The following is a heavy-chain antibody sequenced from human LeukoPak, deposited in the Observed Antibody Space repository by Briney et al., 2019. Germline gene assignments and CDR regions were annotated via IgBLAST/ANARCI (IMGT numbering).Heavy chain of an antibody. D-gene: IGHD5-18*01. CDR2: MNPKRGDT. V-gene: IGHV1-8*01. CDR1: GYTFTNDD. CDR3: ARVSRQLWSPHKFIDY. J-gene: IGHJ4*02. Sequence: ASVKVSCKASGYTFTNDDINWVRQAPGQGLEWMGWMNPKRGDTGYAQKFQSRVTLTRNTSLSTAYMALSSLRSEDTAVYYGARVSRQLWSPHKFIDYWGQGTLVTVSS.